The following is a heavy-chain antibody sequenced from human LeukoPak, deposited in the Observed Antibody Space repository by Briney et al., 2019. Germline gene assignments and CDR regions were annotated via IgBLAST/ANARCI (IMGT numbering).Heavy chain of an antibody. CDR1: GFTFSSYA. D-gene: IGHD3-10*01. J-gene: IGHJ6*02. Sequence: GRSLRLSCAASGFTFSSYAMHWVRQAPGKGLEWVAVISYDGSNKYYADSVKGRFTISRDNSKNTLYLQMNNLGDEDTAVYYCARIMVRGVMISGMDVWGQGTTVTVSS. V-gene: IGHV3-30-3*01. CDR3: ARIMVRGVMISGMDV. CDR2: ISYDGSNK.